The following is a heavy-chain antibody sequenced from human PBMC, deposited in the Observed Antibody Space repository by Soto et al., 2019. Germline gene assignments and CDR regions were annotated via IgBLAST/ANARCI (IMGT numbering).Heavy chain of an antibody. V-gene: IGHV3-30-3*01. Sequence: GGSLRLSCAASGFTFSSYAMHWVRQAPGKGLEWVAVISYDGSNKYYADSVKGRFTISRDNSKNTLYLQMNSLRAEDTAVYYCASETGYSSSWYFYYYGMDVWGQGTTVTVSS. D-gene: IGHD6-13*01. CDR1: GFTFSSYA. CDR3: ASETGYSSSWYFYYYGMDV. J-gene: IGHJ6*02. CDR2: ISYDGSNK.